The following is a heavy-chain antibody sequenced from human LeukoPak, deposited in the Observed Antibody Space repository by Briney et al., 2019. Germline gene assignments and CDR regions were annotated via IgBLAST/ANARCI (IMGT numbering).Heavy chain of an antibody. V-gene: IGHV4-34*09. CDR3: ASFYY. J-gene: IGHJ4*02. CDR1: GGSFSGYY. Sequence: SETLSHTCAVYGGSFSGYYWSWIRQPPGKGLEWIGYIYYSGSTYYNPSLKSRVTISVDTSKNQFSLKLSSVTAADTAVYYCASFYYWGQGTLVTVSS. CDR2: IYYSGST.